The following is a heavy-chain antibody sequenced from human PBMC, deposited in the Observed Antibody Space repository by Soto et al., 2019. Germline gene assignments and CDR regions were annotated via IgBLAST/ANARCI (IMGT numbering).Heavy chain of an antibody. D-gene: IGHD3-10*01. Sequence: KPSETLSLTCSVSGGSMSEYFWSWIRQSPGKGLEWIGYIYYLGSTDYNPSLKSRVTISVDTSKRQFSLGLTSVTAADTAVYYCARDGYDGSGSPYPAYWGPGTQVTVS. CDR1: GGSMSEYF. CDR3: ARDGYDGSGSPYPAY. V-gene: IGHV4-59*01. CDR2: IYYLGST. J-gene: IGHJ4*02.